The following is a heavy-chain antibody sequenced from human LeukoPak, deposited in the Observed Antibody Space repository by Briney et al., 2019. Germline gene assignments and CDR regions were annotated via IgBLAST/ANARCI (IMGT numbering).Heavy chain of an antibody. V-gene: IGHV3-30*04. CDR3: ARDLGLVVVPAAIRGVSSYGMDV. D-gene: IGHD2-2*01. CDR2: ISYDGSNK. J-gene: IGHJ6*02. Sequence: GRSLRLSCAASGFTFSSYAMHWVRQAPGKGLEWVAVISYDGSNKYYADSVKGRFTISRDSSKNTLYLQMNSLRAEDTAVYYCARDLGLVVVPAAIRGVSSYGMDVWGQGTTVTVSS. CDR1: GFTFSSYA.